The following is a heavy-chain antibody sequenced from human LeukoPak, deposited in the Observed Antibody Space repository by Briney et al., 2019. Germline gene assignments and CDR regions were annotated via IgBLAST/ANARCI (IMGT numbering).Heavy chain of an antibody. D-gene: IGHD2-2*01. CDR3: ARGYRVGYYYYYYMDV. CDR2: IYHSGST. V-gene: IGHV4-38-2*02. CDR1: GYSISSGYY. J-gene: IGHJ6*03. Sequence: SETLSLTCTVSGYSISSGYYWGWIRQPPGKGLEWIGGIYHSGSTYYNPSLKSRVTISVDTSKNQFSLKLSSVTAADTAVYYCARGYRVGYYYYYYMDVWGKGTTVTVSS.